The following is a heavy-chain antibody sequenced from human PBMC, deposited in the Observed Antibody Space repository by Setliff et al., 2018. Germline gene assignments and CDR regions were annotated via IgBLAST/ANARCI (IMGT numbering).Heavy chain of an antibody. D-gene: IGHD2-15*01. V-gene: IGHV4-4*08. J-gene: IGHJ3*02. CDR2: IYTTGST. CDR1: GDSIRNYH. CDR3: ARKDGDM. Sequence: SETLSLTCTVSGDSIRNYHWSWFRQPPGSRLEWIGYIYTTGSTSYNPSLKSRVTMSVDTSKNQFSLKMRSVTAADAALYYCARKDGDMWGQGTMVTGSS.